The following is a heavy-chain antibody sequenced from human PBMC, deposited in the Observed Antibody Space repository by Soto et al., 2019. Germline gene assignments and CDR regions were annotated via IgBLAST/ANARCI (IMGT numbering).Heavy chain of an antibody. D-gene: IGHD3-22*01. J-gene: IGHJ4*02. V-gene: IGHV1-46*01. CDR1: GYIFTNHY. CDR3: ARADYYDSSGFYYDY. Sequence: QVQLVQSGAEVKKPGASVKVSCKASGYIFTNHYIHWVRQAPGQGLEWMGIINPSGGSTNYLQKFQGRVTMTRDTSTGTVYMELSSLRSEDTAVYFCARADYYDSSGFYYDYWGQGTLVTVSS. CDR2: INPSGGST.